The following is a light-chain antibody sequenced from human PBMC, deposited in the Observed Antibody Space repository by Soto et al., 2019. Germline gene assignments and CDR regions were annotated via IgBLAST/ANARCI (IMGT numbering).Light chain of an antibody. CDR3: MQALQTAWT. J-gene: IGKJ1*01. V-gene: IGKV2-28*01. CDR1: QSLLHSNGYNY. CDR2: LGS. Sequence: DIAMTQSPLSLPVTPGEPASISCRSSQSLLHSNGYNYLDWYLQKTGQSPQLLIYLGSNRASGVPDRFSGSGSGTDFTLKISRVEAEDVGVYYCMQALQTAWTFGQGTKLEIK.